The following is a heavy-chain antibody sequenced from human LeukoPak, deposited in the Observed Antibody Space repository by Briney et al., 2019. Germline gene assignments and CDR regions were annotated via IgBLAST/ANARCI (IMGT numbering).Heavy chain of an antibody. CDR1: GFTVSSNY. CDR2: IHSGGST. J-gene: IGHJ4*02. D-gene: IGHD1-14*01. Sequence: GGSLRLSCAASGFTVSSNYMSWVRQAPGKGLEWVSVIHSGGSTYYADSVKGRFTISRDNSKNTLYLQMNSLRAEDTAVYYCARAAGRGYFDYWGQGTLVTVSS. CDR3: ARAAGRGYFDY. V-gene: IGHV3-53*01.